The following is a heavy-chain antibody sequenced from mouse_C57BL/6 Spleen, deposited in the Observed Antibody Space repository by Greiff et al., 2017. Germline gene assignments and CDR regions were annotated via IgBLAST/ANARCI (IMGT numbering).Heavy chain of an antibody. Sequence: QVQLKQPGAELVRPGASVTLSCKASGYTFTDYVMHWVKQTPVHGLEWIGAIDPETGGTAYNQKFKGKAILTADKSSSTAYMELRSLTSEDSAVYYCPGLAMDYWGQGTSVTVSS. J-gene: IGHJ4*01. CDR2: IDPETGGT. CDR1: GYTFTDYV. V-gene: IGHV1-15*01. CDR3: PGLAMDY.